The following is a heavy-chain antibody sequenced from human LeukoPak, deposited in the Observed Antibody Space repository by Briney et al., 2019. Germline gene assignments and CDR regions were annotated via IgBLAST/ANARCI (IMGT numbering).Heavy chain of an antibody. V-gene: IGHV3-48*01. Sequence: GGSLRLSCVASGFTFRIYGMNWVRQAPRKGPERVSYISHTSDSILYADSVKGRFTMSRDNAKKSLYLQMNSLRAEDSAVYYCARATRNGYDYWGQGTLVTVSS. J-gene: IGHJ4*02. D-gene: IGHD5-24*01. CDR3: ARATRNGYDY. CDR2: ISHTSDSI. CDR1: GFTFRIYG.